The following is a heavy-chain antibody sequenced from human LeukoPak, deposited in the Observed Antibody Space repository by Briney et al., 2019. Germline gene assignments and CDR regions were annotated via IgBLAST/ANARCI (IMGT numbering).Heavy chain of an antibody. J-gene: IGHJ6*04. V-gene: IGHV3-7*01. Sequence: GGSLRLSCAASGFTFSSYWMSWVRQAPGKGLEWVANIKQDGSEKYYVDSVKGRFTISRDNAKNSLYLQMNSLRAEDTAVYYCARGESGWYTPYYYYGMDVWGKGTTVTVSS. CDR1: GFTFSSYW. CDR3: ARGESGWYTPYYYYGMDV. D-gene: IGHD6-19*01. CDR2: IKQDGSEK.